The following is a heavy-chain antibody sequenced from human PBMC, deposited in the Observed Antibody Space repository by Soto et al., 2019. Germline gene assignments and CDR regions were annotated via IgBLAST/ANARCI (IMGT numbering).Heavy chain of an antibody. V-gene: IGHV1-3*04. D-gene: IGHD6-19*01. CDR1: GYRFTSYS. CDR3: ARDASGWFIH. Sequence: QVQLVQSGTEVKKPGASVKVSCKATGYRFTSYSLHWVRQAPGQRPEWMGWINTGTGDTRYSPMFQGRVTVSRDTSATTAYLELRRLTSQDTAVYYCARDASGWFIHWGQGTLVTVSS. CDR2: INTGTGDT. J-gene: IGHJ1*01.